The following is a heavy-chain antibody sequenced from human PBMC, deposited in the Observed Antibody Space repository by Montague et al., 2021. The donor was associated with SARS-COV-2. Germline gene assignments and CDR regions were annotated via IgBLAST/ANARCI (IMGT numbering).Heavy chain of an antibody. V-gene: IGHV4-39*01. J-gene: IGHJ5*02. CDR2: IYYSGST. Sequence: SETLSLTCTVSGGSISSSSYYWGWIRQPPGKGLEWIGSIYYSGSTYYNPSLKSRVTISVDTSKNQFSLKLSSVTAADTAVYYCARQGDQLLWEYWCDPWGQGTLVTVSS. CDR1: GGSISSSSYY. CDR3: ARQGDQLLWEYWCDP. D-gene: IGHD2-2*01.